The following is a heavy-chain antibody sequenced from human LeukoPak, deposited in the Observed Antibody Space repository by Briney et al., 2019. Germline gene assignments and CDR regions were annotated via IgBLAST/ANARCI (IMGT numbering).Heavy chain of an antibody. J-gene: IGHJ4*02. CDR1: GFTFSRYW. Sequence: PGGSLRLSCAASGFTFSRYWMHWVRQAPGKGLVWVSRMNTDGSRTDYADSVKGRFTISRDNSKSTLYLQMNTLTVEDTAIYHCSNEGGVYLPFADWGQGTRVTVSS. CDR2: MNTDGSRT. V-gene: IGHV3-74*01. D-gene: IGHD1-1*01. CDR3: SNEGGVYLPFAD.